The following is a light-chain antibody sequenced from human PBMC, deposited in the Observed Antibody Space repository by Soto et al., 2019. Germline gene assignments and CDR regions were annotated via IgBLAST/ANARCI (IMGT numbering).Light chain of an antibody. J-gene: IGKJ2*01. CDR3: QQYNNYPLYS. CDR1: QSVSSN. CDR2: GAS. Sequence: EIVMTQSPATLSVSPGERATLSCRASQSVSSNLAWYQQKPGQAPRLLIYGASTMATGIPARSSGSGSGTEFTLSISSLQSEDFAVYSCQQYNNYPLYSFGQGTKLEIK. V-gene: IGKV3-15*01.